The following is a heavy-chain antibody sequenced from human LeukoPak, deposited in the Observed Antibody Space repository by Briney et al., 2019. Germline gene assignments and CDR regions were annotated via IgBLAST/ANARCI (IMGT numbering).Heavy chain of an antibody. V-gene: IGHV3-7*03. CDR1: GFTFNNYW. CDR2: INQDGDDK. D-gene: IGHD2-8*02. J-gene: IGHJ3*02. Sequence: GGSLRLSCAASGFTFNNYWVSWFRQAPGKGLEWVANINQDGDDKSYVDSVKGRFTISRDNAKNSLFLQMNSLRAEDTAVYYCARVVYCTGGLCQIFAFDTWGQGTMVTVSS. CDR3: ARVVYCTGGLCQIFAFDT.